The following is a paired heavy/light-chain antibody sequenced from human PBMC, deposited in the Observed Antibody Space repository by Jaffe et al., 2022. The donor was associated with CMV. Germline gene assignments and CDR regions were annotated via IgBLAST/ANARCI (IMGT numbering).Heavy chain of an antibody. V-gene: IGHV3-11*01. D-gene: IGHD5-18*01. CDR3: ARGRYSYGYDYGMDV. J-gene: IGHJ6*02. CDR1: GIILSDNY. CDR2: ISSGGSTI. Sequence: QVQLVESGGVLVKPGGSLRLPCAASGIILSDNYMSWIRQAPGKGLEWLSYISSGGSTIYYADSVKGRFTISRDNAKNSLYLQMNSLRAEDTAVYYCARGRYSYGYDYGMDVWGQGTTVTVSS.
Light chain of an antibody. CDR3: QQRNTWPPSIT. Sequence: EIVLTQSPATLSLSPGERATLSCRASQSVSSYLAWYQQKPGQAPRLLIYDASNRATGIPARFSGSGSGTDFTLTISSLEPEDFAVYYCQQRNTWPPSITFGQGTRLEIK. V-gene: IGKV3-11*01. CDR1: QSVSSY. J-gene: IGKJ5*01. CDR2: DAS.